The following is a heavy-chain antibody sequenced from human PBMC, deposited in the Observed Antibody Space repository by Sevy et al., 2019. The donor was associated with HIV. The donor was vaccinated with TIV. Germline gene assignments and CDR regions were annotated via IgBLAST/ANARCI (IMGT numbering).Heavy chain of an antibody. V-gene: IGHV3-48*02. D-gene: IGHD3-22*01. CDR3: AREAYYYDSREENWFDP. Sequence: GGSLRLSCRASGFTFSTYSMHWVRQAPGKGLQSVSSISRTSTTTYYADSAKGRFTISRDNAKNSLYLQMNSLRDEDTAVYYCAREAYYYDSREENWFDPWGQGILVTVSS. J-gene: IGHJ5*02. CDR2: ISRTSTTT. CDR1: GFTFSTYS.